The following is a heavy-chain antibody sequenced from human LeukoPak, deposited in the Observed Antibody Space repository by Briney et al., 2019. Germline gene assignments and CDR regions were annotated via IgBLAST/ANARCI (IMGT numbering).Heavy chain of an antibody. J-gene: IGHJ4*02. Sequence: GGSLTLSCAASGFTFSSYSMSWVRQAPGKGLEWVSAISGSGGSTYYADSVKGRFTISRDTSKNTMSLQMTSVPVEHAAVYYCSRGLFDRIGYVEDWRQGTLVTVPS. CDR3: SRGLFDRIGYVED. CDR1: GFTFSSYS. V-gene: IGHV3-23*01. D-gene: IGHD3-22*01. CDR2: ISGSGGST.